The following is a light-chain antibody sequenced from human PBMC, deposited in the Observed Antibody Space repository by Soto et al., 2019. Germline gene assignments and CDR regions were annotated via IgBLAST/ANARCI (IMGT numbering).Light chain of an antibody. J-gene: IGLJ2*01. CDR3: SSYTSSNTVV. CDR2: DVS. CDR1: SSDVGGYNY. V-gene: IGLV2-14*01. Sequence: QSALTQPASASGSPGQSITISCTGTSSDVGGYNYVSWYQQHPGKAPKLMIYDVSNRPSGVSNRFSGSKSGNTASLTISGLQAEDEADYYCSSYTSSNTVVFGGGTKVTVL.